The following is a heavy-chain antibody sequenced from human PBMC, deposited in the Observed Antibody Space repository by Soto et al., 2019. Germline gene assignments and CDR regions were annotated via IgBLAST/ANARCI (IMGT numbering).Heavy chain of an antibody. D-gene: IGHD6-19*01. Sequence: PWGSLRLSCAASGFTVISNYIIFCRHSPFKWLEWVSVIYSGGSTYYADSVKGRFTISRDNSKNTLYLQMNSLRAEDTAVYYCARVTGYSSGWGYYYGMDVWGQGTTVTVSS. CDR1: GFTVISNY. V-gene: IGHV3-53*01. CDR3: ARVTGYSSGWGYYYGMDV. J-gene: IGHJ6*02. CDR2: IYSGGST.